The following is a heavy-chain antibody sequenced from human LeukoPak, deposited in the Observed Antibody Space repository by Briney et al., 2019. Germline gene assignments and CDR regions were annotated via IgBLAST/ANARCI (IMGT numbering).Heavy chain of an antibody. V-gene: IGHV4-34*01. CDR1: GGSFSGYY. Sequence: SETLSLTCAVYGGSFSGYYWSWIRQPPGKGLEWIGEINHSGSTNYNPSLKSRVTISVDASKNQFSLKLSSVTAADTAVYYRARGLTFWSGYFGYWGQGTLVTVSS. J-gene: IGHJ4*02. CDR2: INHSGST. D-gene: IGHD3-3*01. CDR3: ARGLTFWSGYFGY.